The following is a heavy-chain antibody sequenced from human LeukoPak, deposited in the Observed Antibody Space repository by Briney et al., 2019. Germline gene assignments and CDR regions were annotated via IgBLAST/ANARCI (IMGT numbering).Heavy chain of an antibody. Sequence: GGSLRLSCAASGFTFSSYWMSWVRQAPGKGLEWEANIKQDGSEKYYVDSVKGRFTISRDNAKNSLYLQMNSLRAEDTAVYYCARDGYYDSSGYRTRKGFDYWGQGTLVTVSS. CDR2: IKQDGSEK. CDR3: ARDGYYDSSGYRTRKGFDY. V-gene: IGHV3-7*03. D-gene: IGHD3-22*01. J-gene: IGHJ4*02. CDR1: GFTFSSYW.